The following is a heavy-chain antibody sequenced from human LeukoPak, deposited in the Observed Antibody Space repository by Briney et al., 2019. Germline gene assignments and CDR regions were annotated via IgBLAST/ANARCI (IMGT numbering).Heavy chain of an antibody. V-gene: IGHV4-34*01. Sequence: PSETLSLTCAVYGGSFSGYYWSWLRQPPGKGLEWIGEINHSGSTNYNPSLKSRVTISVDTSKNQFSLKLSSVTAADTAVYYCARRRITMVRGVIPRAFDIWGQGTMVTVSS. CDR3: ARRRITMVRGVIPRAFDI. J-gene: IGHJ3*02. D-gene: IGHD3-10*01. CDR1: GGSFSGYY. CDR2: INHSGST.